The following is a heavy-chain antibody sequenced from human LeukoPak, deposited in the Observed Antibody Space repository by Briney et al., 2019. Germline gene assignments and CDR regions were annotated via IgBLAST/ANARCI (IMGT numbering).Heavy chain of an antibody. CDR3: AKGPYCGGDCYTALDY. CDR1: GFTFSSYA. J-gene: IGHJ4*02. CDR2: ISGSGGST. D-gene: IGHD2-21*02. Sequence: KPGGSLRLSCAASGFTFSSYAMSWVRQAPGKGLEWVSAISGSGGSTYYADSVKGRFTISRDNSKNTLYLQMNSLRAEDTAVYYCAKGPYCGGDCYTALDYWGQGTLVTVSS. V-gene: IGHV3-23*01.